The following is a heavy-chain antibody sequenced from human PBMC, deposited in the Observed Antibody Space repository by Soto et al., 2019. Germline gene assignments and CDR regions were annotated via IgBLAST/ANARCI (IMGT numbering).Heavy chain of an antibody. CDR2: ISHDGSKK. J-gene: IGHJ6*02. Sequence: GGSLRLSCAASGFTFSTYGMHWVRQAPGKGLEWVPLISHDGSKKYYADSVKGRFTISRDNSKNTVYMEMNSLRAEDTSVYYCAKGRFSIASQDPNHYYYGMDVWGQGTSVTVSS. CDR3: AKGRFSIASQDPNHYYYGMDV. CDR1: GFTFSTYG. V-gene: IGHV3-30*18. D-gene: IGHD6-6*01.